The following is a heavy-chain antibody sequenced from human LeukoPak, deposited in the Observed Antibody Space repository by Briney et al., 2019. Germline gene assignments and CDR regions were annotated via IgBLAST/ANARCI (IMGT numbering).Heavy chain of an antibody. D-gene: IGHD2-2*02. V-gene: IGHV1-69*05. CDR2: IIPIFGTA. J-gene: IGHJ6*03. CDR1: GGTFSSYA. CDR3: ARHTMLGYCSSTSCYSRVDRNYYYYMDV. Sequence: SVKVSCKASGGTFSSYAISWVRQAPGQGLEWMGGIIPIFGTANYAQKFQGRVTITTDTSTSTAYMELRSLRSDDTAVYYCARHTMLGYCSSTSCYSRVDRNYYYYMDVWGKGTTVTVSS.